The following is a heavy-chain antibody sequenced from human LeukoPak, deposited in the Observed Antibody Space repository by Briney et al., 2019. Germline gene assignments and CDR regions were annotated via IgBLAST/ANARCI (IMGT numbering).Heavy chain of an antibody. CDR2: IYYSGST. V-gene: IGHV4-39*07. CDR3: ARGGYSGSYYPYFDY. J-gene: IGHJ4*02. Sequence: PSETLSLTCTVSGGSISSSSYYWGWIRQPPGKGLEWIGSIYYSGSTYYNPSLKSRVTISVDTSKNQFSLKLSSVTAADTAVYYCARGGYSGSYYPYFDYWGQGTLVTVSS. CDR1: GGSISSSSYY. D-gene: IGHD1-26*01.